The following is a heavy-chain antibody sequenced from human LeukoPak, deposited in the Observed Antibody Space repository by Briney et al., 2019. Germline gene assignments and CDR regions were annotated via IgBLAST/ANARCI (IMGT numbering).Heavy chain of an antibody. Sequence: SETLSLTCPVYGGSFSGYYWSWIRQPPGKGLEWIGEINHSGSTNYNPSLKSRVTISVDTSKNQFSLKLSSVTAADTAVYYCATHSSGYYLPQHWGQGTLVTVSS. D-gene: IGHD3-22*01. CDR1: GGSFSGYY. J-gene: IGHJ1*01. CDR2: INHSGST. V-gene: IGHV4-34*01. CDR3: ATHSSGYYLPQH.